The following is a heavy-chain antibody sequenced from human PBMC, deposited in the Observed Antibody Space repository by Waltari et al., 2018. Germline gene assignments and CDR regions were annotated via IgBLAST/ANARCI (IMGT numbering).Heavy chain of an antibody. D-gene: IGHD3-22*01. CDR3: ARGLPTMIVVVITTAYYFDY. Sequence: QVQLQQWGAGLLKPSETLSLTCAVYGGSFSGYYWSWIRQPPGKGLEWIGEINHSGSTNYNPSLRSRVTISVDTSKNQFSLKLSSVTAADTAVYYCARGLPTMIVVVITTAYYFDYWGQGTLVTVSS. J-gene: IGHJ4*02. V-gene: IGHV4-34*01. CDR2: INHSGST. CDR1: GGSFSGYY.